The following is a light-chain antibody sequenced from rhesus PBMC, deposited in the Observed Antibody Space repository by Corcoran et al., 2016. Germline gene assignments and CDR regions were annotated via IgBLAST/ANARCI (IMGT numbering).Light chain of an antibody. CDR2: FTS. CDR3: QQHHDYPLP. CDR1: QDISSQ. Sequence: DIQMTQSPSALSASVGDTVTISCRASQDISSQLAWYQQKPGKAPKPLIYFTSNLQSGVPSRFSGSGSGTDFTLPISSLQPEDFAVSYCQQHHDYPLPFGGGTKVEIK. J-gene: IGKJ4*01. V-gene: IGKV1S14*01.